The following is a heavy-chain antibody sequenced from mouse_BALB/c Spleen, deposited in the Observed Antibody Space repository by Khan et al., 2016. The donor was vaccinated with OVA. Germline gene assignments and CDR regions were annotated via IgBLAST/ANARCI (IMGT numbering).Heavy chain of an antibody. V-gene: IGHV5-6-3*01. J-gene: IGHJ1*01. CDR2: INSNGVTS. Sequence: EVELEESGGGLVQPGGSLKLSCAASGFTFSGYGMSWVRQTPGKRLELVATINSNGVTSYYPDGVKGRFTIYRDNAKNTLHLQMSGLKSEYTAMYYCARYNDRYDEGYWYFGGWGAGTTVTVSS. D-gene: IGHD2-14*01. CDR3: ARYNDRYDEGYWYFGG. CDR1: GFTFSGYG.